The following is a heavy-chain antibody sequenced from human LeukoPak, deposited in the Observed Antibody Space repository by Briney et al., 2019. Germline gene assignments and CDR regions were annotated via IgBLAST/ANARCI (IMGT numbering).Heavy chain of an antibody. D-gene: IGHD5-18*01. CDR1: GFTFSSYG. CDR3: AKDRDTAMVYMIDY. J-gene: IGHJ4*02. CDR2: IRYDGSNK. V-gene: IGHV3-30*02. Sequence: GGSLRLSCAASGFTFSSYGMHWVRQAPGKGLEWVAFIRYDGSNKYYADSVKGRFTISRDNSKNTLYLQMNSLRAEDTAVYYCAKDRDTAMVYMIDYWGQGTLVTVSS.